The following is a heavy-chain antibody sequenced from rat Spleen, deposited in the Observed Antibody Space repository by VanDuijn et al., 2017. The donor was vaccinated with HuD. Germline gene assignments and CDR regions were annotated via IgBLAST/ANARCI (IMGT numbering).Heavy chain of an antibody. CDR3: TTTWNFDY. CDR2: ISPSGGGT. Sequence: EVQLVESGGGLVQPGRSLKLSCAASGFTFSDSYMAWVRQAPKKGLEWVASISPSGGGTHYPDSVKGRFTISRDIAKSTLYLQMNSLRSEDTATYYCTTTWNFDYWGQGVMVTVSS. CDR1: GFTFSDSY. J-gene: IGHJ2*01. V-gene: IGHV5-27*01.